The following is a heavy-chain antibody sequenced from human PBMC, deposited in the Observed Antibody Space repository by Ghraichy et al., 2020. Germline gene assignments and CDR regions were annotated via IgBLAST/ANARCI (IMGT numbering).Heavy chain of an antibody. J-gene: IGHJ4*02. CDR3: ARPDIS. D-gene: IGHD3-9*01. CDR2: FHYSGSI. CDR1: GASISSTHFW. Sequence: SETLSLTCTVSGASISSTHFWWGWICQPPGKGLEWIGSFHYSGSIHYNPSLQSRVTISIDTPNNQFSLKLYSLTAADTAVYYCARPDISWGQGTLVTVSS. V-gene: IGHV4-39*01.